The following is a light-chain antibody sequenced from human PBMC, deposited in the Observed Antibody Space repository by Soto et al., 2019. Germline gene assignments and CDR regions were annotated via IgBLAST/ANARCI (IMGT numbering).Light chain of an antibody. V-gene: IGKV1-5*03. J-gene: IGKJ5*01. Sequence: DIQMTQSPSTLSASVGDRVTITCRASQSISSWLAWYQQKPGKAPKLLIYKASSLESGVPSRFSGSGSGTEFTLTISSLQPDDFATYYCQQYNSYPYTFGQGTRLEIK. CDR2: KAS. CDR3: QQYNSYPYT. CDR1: QSISSW.